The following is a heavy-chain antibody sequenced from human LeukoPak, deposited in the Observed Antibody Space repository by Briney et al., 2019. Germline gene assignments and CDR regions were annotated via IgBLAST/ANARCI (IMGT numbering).Heavy chain of an antibody. CDR3: ARYLVGYSGYDYFDF. CDR2: IYYSGST. CDR1: GVSISSSNSY. J-gene: IGHJ4*02. D-gene: IGHD5-12*01. Sequence: SETLSLTCTVSGVSISSSNSYWGWIRQPPGKGLEWIGSIYYSGSTYYNPSLKSRVTISVDTSKNQFSLKLSSVTAADTAVYYCARYLVGYSGYDYFDFWGQGTLVTVSS. V-gene: IGHV4-39*01.